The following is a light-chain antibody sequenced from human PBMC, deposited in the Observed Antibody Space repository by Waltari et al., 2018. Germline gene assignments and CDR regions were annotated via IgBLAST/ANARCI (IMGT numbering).Light chain of an antibody. CDR1: SSHVGGYNY. V-gene: IGLV2-14*03. J-gene: IGLJ1*01. Sequence: QSALTQPASVSGSPGQSITIPCTGTSSHVGGYNYVSWYQQHPGKGPKLMTYDVSNRPSGVPNRFSGSKSGNTASLTISGLQAEDEADYYCSSYTSSNSYVFGTGTKVTVL. CDR3: SSYTSSNSYV. CDR2: DVS.